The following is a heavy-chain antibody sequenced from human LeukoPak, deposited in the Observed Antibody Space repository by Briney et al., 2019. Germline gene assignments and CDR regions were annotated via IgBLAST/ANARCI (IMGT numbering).Heavy chain of an antibody. CDR1: GIIFNYYD. CDR3: ARGRYYDILTGYLPDAFDI. CDR2: IGNAGDT. J-gene: IGHJ3*02. Sequence: GFLRLSCAASGIIFNYYDKHWVRQTTRKSLEWVSGIGNAGDTYYPGSVKGRFTISRENAKNSLYLQMNSLRAGDTAVYFCARGRYYDILTGYLPDAFDIWGQGTMVTVSS. V-gene: IGHV3-13*04. D-gene: IGHD3-9*01.